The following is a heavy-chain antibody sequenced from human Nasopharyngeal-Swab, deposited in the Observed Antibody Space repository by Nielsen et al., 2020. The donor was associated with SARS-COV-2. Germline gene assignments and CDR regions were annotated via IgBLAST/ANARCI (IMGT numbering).Heavy chain of an antibody. CDR3: TTNGGRSPTMFDY. CDR1: GFTFSNAW. Sequence: GESLKISCAASGFTFSNAWMSWVRQAPGKGLEWVCRIKSKTDGGTTDYAAPVKDRFTISRDDSKNTMYPQMNSLKTEETAVYYCTTNGGRSPTMFDYWGQGTLVTVSS. V-gene: IGHV3-15*01. CDR2: IKSKTDGGTT. J-gene: IGHJ4*02. D-gene: IGHD3-16*01.